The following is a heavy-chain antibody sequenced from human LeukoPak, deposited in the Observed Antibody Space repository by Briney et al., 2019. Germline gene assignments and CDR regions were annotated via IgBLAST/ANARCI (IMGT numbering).Heavy chain of an antibody. Sequence: PGGSLRPSCAASGFTFSSYWMHWVRQAPGRGLVWVSRISTDGSSTNSADSVKGRLTISRGNAKNTLYLQMNSLRAEDTAVYYCVREYSSSSGRAFDIWGQGTMVTVSP. J-gene: IGHJ3*02. CDR3: VREYSSSSGRAFDI. V-gene: IGHV3-74*01. CDR2: ISTDGSST. CDR1: GFTFSSYW. D-gene: IGHD6-6*01.